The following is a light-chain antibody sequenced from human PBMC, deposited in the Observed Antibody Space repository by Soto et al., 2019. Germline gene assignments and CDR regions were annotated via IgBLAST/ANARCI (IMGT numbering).Light chain of an antibody. CDR1: QSVSSN. V-gene: IGKV3-15*01. CDR2: GAS. Sequence: LWCRASQSVSSNLAWYQQKPGQAPRLLIYGASTRATGIPARFSGSGSGTEITLTCGRLQSEDLPFCYWRQSNHWPRACGGGTKVDIK. J-gene: IGKJ4*02. CDR3: RQSNHWPRA.